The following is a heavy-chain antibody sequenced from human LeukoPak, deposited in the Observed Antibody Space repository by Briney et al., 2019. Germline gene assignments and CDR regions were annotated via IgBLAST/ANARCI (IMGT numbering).Heavy chain of an antibody. D-gene: IGHD2-2*01. V-gene: IGHV3-21*01. Sequence: GRSLRLSCAASGFTFSSYGMHWVRQAPGKGLEWVSSISSSSSYIYYADSVKGRFTISRDNAKNSLYLQMNSLRAEDTAVYYCARDARVSSTSCPGYWGQGTLVTVSS. CDR3: ARDARVSSTSCPGY. CDR2: ISSSSSYI. CDR1: GFTFSSYG. J-gene: IGHJ4*02.